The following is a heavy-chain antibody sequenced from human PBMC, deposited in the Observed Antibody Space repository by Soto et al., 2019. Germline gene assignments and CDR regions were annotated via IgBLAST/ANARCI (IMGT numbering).Heavy chain of an antibody. CDR2: IYSGGST. CDR3: AAYSHEGY. D-gene: IGHD3-16*01. Sequence: EEQLVESGGDLVQPGGSLRLSCAASGFTVSNNYMSWVRQAPGKGLEWVSLIYSGGSTYYADSVKGKCTISSDSSKNTWYVERSIRGAEDAAMYYGAAYSHEGYWGQGTLGTGS. CDR1: GFTVSNNY. J-gene: IGHJ4*02. V-gene: IGHV3-66*01.